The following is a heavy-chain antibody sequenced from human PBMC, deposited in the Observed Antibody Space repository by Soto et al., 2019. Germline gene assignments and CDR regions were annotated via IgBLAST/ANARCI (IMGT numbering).Heavy chain of an antibody. CDR2: IWYDGSNK. V-gene: IGHV3-33*01. D-gene: IGHD4-17*01. CDR1: GFTFSSYG. J-gene: IGHJ4*02. Sequence: QVQLVESGGGEVQPGRSLRLSCAASGFTFSSYGMHWVRQAPGKGLEWVAVIWYDGSNKYYADSVKGRFTISRDNSKNTLYLQMNSLRAEDTAVYYCARDSFSYGEHRRDFDYWGQGTLVTVSS. CDR3: ARDSFSYGEHRRDFDY.